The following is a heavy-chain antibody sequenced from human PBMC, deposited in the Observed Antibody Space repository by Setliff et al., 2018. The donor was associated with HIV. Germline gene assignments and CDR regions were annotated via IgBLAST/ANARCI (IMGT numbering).Heavy chain of an antibody. CDR2: IDYSGST. Sequence: SETLSLTCTVSGGSISSYYWNWIRQPPGKGLEWIGYIDYSGSTNYNTSLRSRVTISLDTSKNQFSLKLNSVTAADTAVYYCARVLLGSFDPWGQGTLVTVSS. CDR3: ARVLLGSFDP. V-gene: IGHV4-59*01. J-gene: IGHJ5*02. CDR1: GGSISSYY.